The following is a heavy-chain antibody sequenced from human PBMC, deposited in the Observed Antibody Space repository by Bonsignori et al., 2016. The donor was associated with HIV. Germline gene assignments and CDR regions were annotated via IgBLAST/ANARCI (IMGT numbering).Heavy chain of an antibody. CDR3: ARVAPWVTTFPGHPQIGKPRGPYDAFDI. V-gene: IGHV4-39*07. J-gene: IGHJ3*02. CDR2: IYYSGST. D-gene: IGHD4-17*01. CDR1: GGSISSSSYY. Sequence: SETLSLTCTVSGGSISSSSYYWGWIRQPPGKGLEWIGSIYYSGSTYYNPSLKSRVTISVDTSKNQFSLKLSSVTAADTAVYYCARVAPWVTTFPGHPQIGKPRGPYDAFDIWGQGTMVTVSS.